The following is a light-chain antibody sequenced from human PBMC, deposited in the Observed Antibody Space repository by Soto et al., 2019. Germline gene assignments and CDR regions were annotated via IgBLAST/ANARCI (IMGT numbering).Light chain of an antibody. CDR3: LLSYGGVQRV. CDR2: DTT. Sequence: QPVVTQEPSVTVSPGGTVTLTCGSSTGPVTTGHYPYWFQRKPGQAPRTLIYDTTNKHSWTPARFSGSLLGGKAALTLSGAQPEDEAEYYCLLSYGGVQRVFGGGTQLTVL. J-gene: IGLJ3*02. V-gene: IGLV7-46*01. CDR1: TGPVTTGHY.